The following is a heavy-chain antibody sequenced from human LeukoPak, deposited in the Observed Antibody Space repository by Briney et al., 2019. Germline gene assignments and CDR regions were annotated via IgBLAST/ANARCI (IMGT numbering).Heavy chain of an antibody. CDR1: GYTFTGYY. J-gene: IGHJ4*02. V-gene: IGHV1-2*02. D-gene: IGHD6-19*01. CDR2: INPYSGGT. Sequence: ASVKVSCKASGYTFTGYYMHWVRQAPGQGLEWMGWINPYSGGTKYEQKFQGRVTMTRDTSISTAYMELSRLRSDDTAVYYCARARDLAVAGTSLDYWGQGTLVTVSS. CDR3: ARARDLAVAGTSLDY.